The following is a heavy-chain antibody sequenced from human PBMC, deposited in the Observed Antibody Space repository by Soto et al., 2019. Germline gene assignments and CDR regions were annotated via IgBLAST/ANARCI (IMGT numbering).Heavy chain of an antibody. CDR3: ARGLFVVPAGQRGRWFDP. D-gene: IGHD2-2*01. J-gene: IGHJ5*02. Sequence: SETLSLTCTVSGGSISSSGDFWGWIRQPQGKGLEWIGSIYFTGSTYYNPSLKSRLTIFVDTSKNLFSLNLTSVTAADTAVYYCARGLFVVPAGQRGRWFDPWGQGTLVTVSS. CDR2: IYFTGST. V-gene: IGHV4-39*01. CDR1: GGSISSSGDF.